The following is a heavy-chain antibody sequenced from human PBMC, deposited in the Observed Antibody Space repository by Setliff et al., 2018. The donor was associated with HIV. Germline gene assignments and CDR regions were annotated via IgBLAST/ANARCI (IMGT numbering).Heavy chain of an antibody. V-gene: IGHV4-4*07. J-gene: IGHJ3*02. CDR2: VYMSGKT. D-gene: IGHD2-8*02. CDR3: ARPPTGLGGGAAFDI. CDR1: GVSIDKNY. Sequence: KPSETLSLTCTVSGVSIDKNYWSWVRRPPGKGLEWIGRVYMSGKTNYSPSLKSRVTMSADTSKNQVSLKLTSVTAADTAVYYCARPPTGLGGGAAFDIWGQGTMVTVSS.